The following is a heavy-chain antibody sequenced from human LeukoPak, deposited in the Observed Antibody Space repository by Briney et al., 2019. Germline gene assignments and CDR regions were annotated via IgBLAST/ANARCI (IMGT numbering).Heavy chain of an antibody. CDR2: ITSSGAAT. Sequence: GGSLRLSCAATGFTFSSYAMSWVRQAPGKGLEWVSSITSSGAATYYADSVKGRFTISRDNSDNTLYLQMNSLRAEDTAVYYCAKDRPNYYGSNGHYYKLNGDCWGQGTLVTVSS. D-gene: IGHD3-22*01. J-gene: IGHJ4*02. V-gene: IGHV3-23*01. CDR3: AKDRPNYYGSNGHYYKLNGDC. CDR1: GFTFSSYA.